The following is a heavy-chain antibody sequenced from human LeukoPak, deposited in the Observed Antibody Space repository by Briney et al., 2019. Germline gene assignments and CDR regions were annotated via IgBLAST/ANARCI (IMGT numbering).Heavy chain of an antibody. D-gene: IGHD6-19*01. CDR2: IDADNGDT. V-gene: IGHV1-3*01. CDR1: GYTFNAYT. CDR3: ARGSTSDWPLDH. J-gene: IGHJ4*02. Sequence: VSVKVSCKASGYTFNAYTIHWLRQAPGQRFEWMGWIDADNGDTSYSQNLQGRVTISRDTSARTVYMELSSLRSEDTAAYYCARGSTSDWPLDHWGQETLVTISP.